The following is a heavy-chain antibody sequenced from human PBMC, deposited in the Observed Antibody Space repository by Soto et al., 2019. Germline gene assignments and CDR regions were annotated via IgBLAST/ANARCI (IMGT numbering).Heavy chain of an antibody. Sequence: QVQLVQSAAEVKKPGASVKVSCKASGYSYSTYSFSWVRQAPGRGLEWMGWIGAFNGNTNYAQKFQGRATMPTDTSTTTVYWELGGLTSAVTPVYYCARAVGAVLDHWAQGTLATASS. CDR1: GYSYSTYS. J-gene: IGHJ4*02. CDR2: IGAFNGNT. CDR3: ARAVGAVLDH. D-gene: IGHD3-10*01. V-gene: IGHV1-18*04.